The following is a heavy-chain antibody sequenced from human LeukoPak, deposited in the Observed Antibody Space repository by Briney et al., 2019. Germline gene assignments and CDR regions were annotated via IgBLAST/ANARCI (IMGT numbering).Heavy chain of an antibody. J-gene: IGHJ4*02. Sequence: GASVKVSCKVSGYTLTELSMHWVRQAPGKGLEWMGGFDPEDGETIYAQKFQGRVTMTEDTSTDTAYMELSSLRSEDTAVYYCATASYYYGSGSPREVDYWGQGTLVTVSS. CDR2: FDPEDGET. CDR3: ATASYYYGSGSPREVDY. CDR1: GYTLTELS. D-gene: IGHD3-10*01. V-gene: IGHV1-24*01.